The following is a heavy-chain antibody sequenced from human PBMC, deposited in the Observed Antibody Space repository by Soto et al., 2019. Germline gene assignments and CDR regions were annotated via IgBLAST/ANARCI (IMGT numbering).Heavy chain of an antibody. CDR2: ISVYTGNT. Sequence: QVQLVQSGGEVTKPGASVKVSCKSSGYTFTSYGVSGVRQAPGQGLEWLGWISVYTGNTKQAQKFQDRVTLTTEASTSTAYLELRNLRSDDTAVYYCARDRCTTDKCYTHHFDVWGQGTTVTVSS. J-gene: IGHJ6*02. CDR1: GYTFTSYG. D-gene: IGHD2-8*01. CDR3: ARDRCTTDKCYTHHFDV. V-gene: IGHV1-18*04.